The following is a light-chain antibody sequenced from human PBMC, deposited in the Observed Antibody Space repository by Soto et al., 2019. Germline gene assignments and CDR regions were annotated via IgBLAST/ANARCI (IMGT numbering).Light chain of an antibody. CDR2: EDN. CDR1: SGGIASNY. V-gene: IGLV6-57*04. J-gene: IGLJ2*01. Sequence: NFMLTQPHSVSESPGQTVIISCTRSSGGIASNYVQWYQQRPGSAPSTVVYEDNQRPSGVPDRFSGSTDGSSNSASLTISGLQTEDEAYYYCQSYDSNTVVFGGGTQLTVL. CDR3: QSYDSNTVV.